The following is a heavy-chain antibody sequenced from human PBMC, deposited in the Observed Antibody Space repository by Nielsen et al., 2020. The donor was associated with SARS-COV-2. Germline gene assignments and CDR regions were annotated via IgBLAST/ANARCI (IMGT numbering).Heavy chain of an antibody. J-gene: IGHJ6*02. CDR1: GYTFSNYY. V-gene: IGHV1-3*01. CDR2: INAGNGDT. Sequence: ASVKVSCKASGYTFSNYYMHWVRQAPRQRLEWVGWINAGNGDTKYSQKFQDRVTITRDTSASTVHMELSSLTSEDTAVYYCATPSGGYCSSSSCLHGMDVWGQGTTVTVSS. D-gene: IGHD2-2*01. CDR3: ATPSGGYCSSSSCLHGMDV.